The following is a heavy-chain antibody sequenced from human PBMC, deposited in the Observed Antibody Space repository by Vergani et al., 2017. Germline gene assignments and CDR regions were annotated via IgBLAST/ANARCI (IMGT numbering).Heavy chain of an antibody. D-gene: IGHD3-22*01. CDR1: GFTFSSYS. CDR3: ARESWTWDDSSGYYLSGAFDI. Sequence: VQLVESGGGVVQPGRSLRLSCAASGFTFSSYSMNWVRQAPGKGLEWVSYISSSSSTIYYADSVKGRFTISRDNAKNSLYLQMNSLRAEDTAVYSCARESWTWDDSSGYYLSGAFDIWGQGTMVTVSS. J-gene: IGHJ3*02. CDR2: ISSSSSTI. V-gene: IGHV3-48*04.